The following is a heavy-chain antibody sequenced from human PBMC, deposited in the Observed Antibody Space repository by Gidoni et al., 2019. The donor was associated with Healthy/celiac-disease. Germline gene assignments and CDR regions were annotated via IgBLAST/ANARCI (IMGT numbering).Heavy chain of an antibody. V-gene: IGHV3-23*01. Sequence: EVQLLESGGGLVQPGGSLRLSCAASGFTFSSCAMSWVRRAPGKGLEWVSAISGSGGSTYYSDSVKGRFTISRDNSKNTLYLQMNSLRAEDTAVYYCAKWEYDSSGYYYQSDAFDIWGQGTMVTVSS. D-gene: IGHD3-22*01. CDR2: ISGSGGST. CDR3: AKWEYDSSGYYYQSDAFDI. J-gene: IGHJ3*02. CDR1: GFTFSSCA.